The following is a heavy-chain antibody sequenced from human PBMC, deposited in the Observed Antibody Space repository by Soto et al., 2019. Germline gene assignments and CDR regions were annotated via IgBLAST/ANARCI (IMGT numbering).Heavy chain of an antibody. V-gene: IGHV1-3*01. Sequence: ASVKVSCKASGYTFTSYAMHWVRQAPGQRLEWMGWINAGNGNTKYSQKFQGRVTITRDTSASTAYMELSSLRSEDAAVYYCARGSIQQQLVFGDYWGQGTLVTVSS. D-gene: IGHD6-13*01. CDR1: GYTFTSYA. J-gene: IGHJ4*02. CDR3: ARGSIQQQLVFGDY. CDR2: INAGNGNT.